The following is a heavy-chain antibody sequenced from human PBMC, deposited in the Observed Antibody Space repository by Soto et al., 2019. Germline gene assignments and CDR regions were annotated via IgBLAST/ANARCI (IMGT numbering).Heavy chain of an antibody. CDR1: GGSISSGGYY. V-gene: IGHV4-31*03. CDR3: ARAVVVVAATHWFDP. Sequence: SETLSLTCTVSGGSISSGGYYWRWIRQHPGKGLEWIGYIYYSGSTYYNPSLKSRVTISVDTSKNQFSLKLSSVTAADTAVYYCARAVVVVAATHWFDPWGQGTLVTVSS. D-gene: IGHD2-15*01. CDR2: IYYSGST. J-gene: IGHJ5*02.